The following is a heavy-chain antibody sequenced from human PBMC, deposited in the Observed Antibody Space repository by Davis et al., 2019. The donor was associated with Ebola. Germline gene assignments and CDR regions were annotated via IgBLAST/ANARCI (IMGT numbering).Heavy chain of an antibody. CDR2: INHSGST. CDR1: GGSISSSNW. D-gene: IGHD3-3*01. CDR3: ARVDYDFWSGYYGGSWFDP. Sequence: MPSETLSLTCTVSGGSISSSNWWSWVRQPPGKGLEWIGEINHSGSTNYNPSLKSRVTISVDTSKNQFSLKLSSVTAADTAVYYCARVDYDFWSGYYGGSWFDPWGQGTLVTVSS. J-gene: IGHJ5*02. V-gene: IGHV4-4*02.